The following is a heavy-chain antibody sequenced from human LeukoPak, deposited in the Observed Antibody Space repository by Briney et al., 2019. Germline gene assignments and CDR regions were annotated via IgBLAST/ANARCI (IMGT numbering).Heavy chain of an antibody. D-gene: IGHD3-3*01. Sequence: SGGSLRLSCAASGFTFSTCAMSWVRQAPGKGLEWVSSISGSGGSTYYADSVKGRFTISSDNSKNTEYMEMNNLRAEATALYYCAKGGQNFDFWRFDYWGQGTLVPVSS. J-gene: IGHJ4*02. V-gene: IGHV3-23*01. CDR1: GFTFSTCA. CDR2: ISGSGGST. CDR3: AKGGQNFDFWRFDY.